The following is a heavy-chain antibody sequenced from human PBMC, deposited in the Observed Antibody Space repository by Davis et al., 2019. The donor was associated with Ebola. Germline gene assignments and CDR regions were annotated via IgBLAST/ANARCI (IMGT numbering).Heavy chain of an antibody. V-gene: IGHV3-7*03. D-gene: IGHD2-15*01. J-gene: IGHJ6*02. Sequence: GGSLTLSCAASGFSISSYWMSRLHQVPGKQLERVASIKQDGSEKYYVDPVKGRSTISRDNAKNSLYHQMTSLRAEDTAVYYCAKRGYCSGCNCYSDYYYYGMNVWGQGTTVTVSS. CDR3: AKRGYCSGCNCYSDYYYYGMNV. CDR1: GFSISSYW. CDR2: IKQDGSEK.